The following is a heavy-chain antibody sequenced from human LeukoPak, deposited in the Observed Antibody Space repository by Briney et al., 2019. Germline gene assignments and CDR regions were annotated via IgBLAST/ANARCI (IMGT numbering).Heavy chain of an antibody. V-gene: IGHV1-2*02. CDR2: INPNSGGT. CDR3: ARDLDYGSGSFSN. J-gene: IGHJ4*02. CDR1: GYAFTDLY. Sequence: GASVKVSCNASGYAFTDLYIHGVRQAPGQGLEWMGWINPNSGGTTYAQKFQGRVTMTTDTYISTAYLELNGLRSDDTAVYYCARDLDYGSGSFSNWGQGAIVTVSS. D-gene: IGHD3-10*01.